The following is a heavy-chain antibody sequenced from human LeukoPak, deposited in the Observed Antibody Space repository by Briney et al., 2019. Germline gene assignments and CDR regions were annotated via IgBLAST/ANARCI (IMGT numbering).Heavy chain of an antibody. J-gene: IGHJ4*02. CDR3: AKEGHGSSLDY. CDR2: ISYDGSNK. D-gene: IGHD6-13*01. CDR1: GFTFSSYG. V-gene: IGHV3-30*18. Sequence: PGRSLRLSCAASGFTFSSYGMHWVRQAPGKGLEWVAVISYDGSNKYYADSVKGRFTISRDNSKNTLYLQTNSLRAEDTAVYYCAKEGHGSSLDYWGQGTLVTVSS.